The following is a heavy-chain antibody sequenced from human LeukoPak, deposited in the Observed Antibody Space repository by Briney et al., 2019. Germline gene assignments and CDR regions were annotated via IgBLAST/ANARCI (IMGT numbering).Heavy chain of an antibody. V-gene: IGHV3-11*04. CDR2: ISSSGSTI. CDR3: ASSNYGNYYYCYMDV. CDR1: GFTFSNYY. Sequence: GGSLRLSCAASGFTFSNYYMSWIRQAPGKGLEWVSYISSSGSTIYYADTVKGRITVSRDNAKNALYLQMNSLGAEDTAVYYCASSNYGNYYYCYMDVWGKGTTVTVSS. J-gene: IGHJ6*03. D-gene: IGHD4-17*01.